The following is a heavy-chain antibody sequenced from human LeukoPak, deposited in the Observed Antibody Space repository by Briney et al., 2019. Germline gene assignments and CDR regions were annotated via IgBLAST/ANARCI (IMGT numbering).Heavy chain of an antibody. J-gene: IGHJ6*02. Sequence: GRSLRLSCAASVFTFSSYGMHWVRQAPGKGLEWVAVIWYDGSNKCYADSVKGRFTISRDNSKNTLYLQMNSLRAEDTSVYYCAGDYGEYYYGMDVWGQGTTVTVSS. D-gene: IGHD4-17*01. CDR3: AGDYGEYYYGMDV. CDR2: IWYDGSNK. CDR1: VFTFSSYG. V-gene: IGHV3-33*01.